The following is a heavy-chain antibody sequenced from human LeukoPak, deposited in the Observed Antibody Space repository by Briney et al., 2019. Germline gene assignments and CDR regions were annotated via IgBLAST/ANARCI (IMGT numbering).Heavy chain of an antibody. CDR3: ARGGGTAARPDFDY. V-gene: IGHV1-18*01. CDR2: ISANNGNT. J-gene: IGHJ4*02. Sequence: ASVKVSCKGSGYTFRSYGITWVRQAPGQGLEWMGWISANNGNTNYAQKFQGRVTMTTDTSTTTAYMELRSLRSDDTAVYYCARGGGTAARPDFDYWGQGILVTVSS. D-gene: IGHD6-6*01. CDR1: GYTFRSYG.